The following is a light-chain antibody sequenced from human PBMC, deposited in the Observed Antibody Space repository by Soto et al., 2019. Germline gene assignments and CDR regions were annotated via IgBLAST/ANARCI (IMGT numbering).Light chain of an antibody. Sequence: QSAPTQPAPVSGSPGQSITISCTGTSSDVGRYNYVSWYQQHPGKAPKLMIYDVSNRPSGVSNRFSGSKSGNTASLTISGLQAEDEADYYCSSYATSSTYVFGTGTKV. V-gene: IGLV2-14*01. CDR1: SSDVGRYNY. J-gene: IGLJ1*01. CDR3: SSYATSSTYV. CDR2: DVS.